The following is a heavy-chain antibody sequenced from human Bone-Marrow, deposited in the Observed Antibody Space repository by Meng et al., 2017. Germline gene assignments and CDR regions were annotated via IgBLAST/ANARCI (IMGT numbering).Heavy chain of an antibody. CDR3: ARDEDISAAGKLFGDY. CDR2: INPKSGDT. V-gene: IGHV1-2*06. CDR1: GSTFPDYW. J-gene: IGHJ4*02. Sequence: VQVGAEVKMPGASVKSSGKASGSTFPDYWLHGVRRAPGQGLEWMGRINPKSGDTHYAQRFQGRVTMTGDTSTSTAYMELSGLRSDDTAMYYCARDEDISAAGKLFGDYWGQGTLVTVSS. D-gene: IGHD6-13*01.